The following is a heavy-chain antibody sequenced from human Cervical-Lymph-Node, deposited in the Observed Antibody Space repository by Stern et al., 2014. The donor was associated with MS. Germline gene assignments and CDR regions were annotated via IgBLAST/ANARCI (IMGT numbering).Heavy chain of an antibody. V-gene: IGHV1-18*01. Sequence: VQLVESGAEVRKPGASVKVSCRASGYTFSSFGISWVRRAPGQGLEWMGWISGYNGDTKYPQKFQGRVILTTDTSTSTAYMDLTSLRPDDTAMYYCARGPYCSSTSCYSNGYYFYGLDVWGQGTTVTVSS. CDR1: GYTFSSFG. D-gene: IGHD2-2*02. CDR3: ARGPYCSSTSCYSNGYYFYGLDV. CDR2: ISGYNGDT. J-gene: IGHJ6*02.